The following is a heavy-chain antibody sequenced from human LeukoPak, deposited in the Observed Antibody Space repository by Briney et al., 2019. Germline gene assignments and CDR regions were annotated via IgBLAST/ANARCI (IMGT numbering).Heavy chain of an antibody. CDR3: ARKRGGSATFYAFDI. J-gene: IGHJ3*02. D-gene: IGHD3-16*01. V-gene: IGHV1-46*01. CDR1: GYTFTGYY. CDR2: INPSGGST. Sequence: ASVKVSCKASGYTFTGYYMHWVRQAPGQGLEWMGIINPSGGSTSYAQKFQGRVTMTRDMSTSTVYMELSSLRSEDTAVYYCARKRGGSATFYAFDIWGQGTMVTVSS.